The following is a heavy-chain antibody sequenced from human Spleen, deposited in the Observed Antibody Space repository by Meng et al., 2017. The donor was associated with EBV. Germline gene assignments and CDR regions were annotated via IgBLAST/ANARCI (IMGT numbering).Heavy chain of an antibody. Sequence: QVRGQEAGAGLVMPSGTLCLTCAASGGSSSGPNWGSWIPQSPGEGLEGIGEVYHTGSTNSNPPLRSRVTMGIDKSKNQLSLRLTSLTAADTAVYFCARTESRAVAGSLGYWGQGTLVTVSS. D-gene: IGHD6-19*01. CDR2: VYHTGST. V-gene: IGHV4-4*02. J-gene: IGHJ4*02. CDR3: ARTESRAVAGSLGY. CDR1: GGSSSGPNW.